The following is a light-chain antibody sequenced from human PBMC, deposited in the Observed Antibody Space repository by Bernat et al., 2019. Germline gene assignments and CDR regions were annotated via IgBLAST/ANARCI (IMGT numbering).Light chain of an antibody. CDR3: GTWDSNTRL. Sequence: QPVLTQSSSASASLGSSVKLTCTLSSGHSSYIIAWHQQQPGKAPRYLMKLEGSGSYNKGSGVPDRFSGSSSGADRYLTISNLQSGDEADYSCGTWDSNTRLFGGGTKLTVL. J-gene: IGLJ3*02. V-gene: IGLV4-60*03. CDR2: LEGSGSY. CDR1: SGHSSYI.